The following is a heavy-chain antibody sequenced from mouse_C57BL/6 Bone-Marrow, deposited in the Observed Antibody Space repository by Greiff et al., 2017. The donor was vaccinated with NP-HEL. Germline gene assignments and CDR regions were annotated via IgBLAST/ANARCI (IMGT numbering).Heavy chain of an antibody. D-gene: IGHD1-1*01. CDR1: GFSLTSYG. CDR2: IWRGGST. V-gene: IGHV2-5*01. CDR3: AKAGDYYGSRDYAMDY. Sequence: VKLMESGPGLVQPSQRLSITCTVSGFSLTSYGVHWVRQSPGKGLEWLGVIWRGGSTDYNAAFMSRLSITKDNSKSQVFFKMNSLQADDTAIYYCAKAGDYYGSRDYAMDYWGQGTSVTVSS. J-gene: IGHJ4*01.